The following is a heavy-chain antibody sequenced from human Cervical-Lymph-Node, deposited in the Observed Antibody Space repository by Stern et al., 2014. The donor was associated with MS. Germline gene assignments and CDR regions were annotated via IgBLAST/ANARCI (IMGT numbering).Heavy chain of an antibody. J-gene: IGHJ6*02. CDR2: ISVYNGNT. CDR1: GYTFATHG. D-gene: IGHD2-21*01. V-gene: IGHV1-18*01. Sequence: VQLVQSGGEVKKPGASVKVSCKASGYTFATHGIAWVRQAPGQGFQWMGWISVYNGNTKYSEKFQGRVNMTTDTSTGTAYMELRSLRSDDTAVYYCARDSQLWLNYNYYGLDVWGQGTPVTVSS. CDR3: ARDSQLWLNYNYYGLDV.